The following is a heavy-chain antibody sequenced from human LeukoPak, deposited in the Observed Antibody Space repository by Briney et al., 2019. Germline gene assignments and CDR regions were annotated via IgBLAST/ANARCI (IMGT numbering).Heavy chain of an antibody. CDR1: GYTFTGYY. CDR3: ARGAQVSTVMLP. CDR2: INPNSGGT. Sequence: ASVKVSCKASGYTFTGYYMHWVRQAPGQGLEWMGRINPNSGGTNYAQKFQGRVTMTRDTSIITAYMELSRLRSDDTAVYYCARGAQVSTVMLPWGPGTLVTVSS. D-gene: IGHD4-17*01. V-gene: IGHV1-2*06. J-gene: IGHJ4*02.